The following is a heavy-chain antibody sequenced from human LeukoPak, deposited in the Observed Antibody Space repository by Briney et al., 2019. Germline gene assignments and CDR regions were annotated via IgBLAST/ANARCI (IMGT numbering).Heavy chain of an antibody. J-gene: IGHJ4*02. CDR1: GGSISSGSYY. V-gene: IGHV4-61*02. CDR3: AREALYHDYGGKGGNYYFDY. CDR2: IYTSGST. Sequence: SQTLSLTCTVSGGSISSGSYYWSWIRQPAGKGLEWIGRIYTSGSTNYSPSLKSRVTISVDTSKNQSSLKLSSVTAADTAVYYCAREALYHDYGGKGGNYYFDYWGQGTLVTVSS. D-gene: IGHD4-23*01.